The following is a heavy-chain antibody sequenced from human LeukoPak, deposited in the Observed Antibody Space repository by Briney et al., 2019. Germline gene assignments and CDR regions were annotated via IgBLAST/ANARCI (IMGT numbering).Heavy chain of an antibody. V-gene: IGHV3-7*01. CDR1: GFTFSNSW. J-gene: IGHJ6*02. Sequence: QTGGSLRLSCAASGFTFSNSWMNWVRQAPGKGLEWVANIKQDGSEKYYVDSVKGRFTISRDNAKNFLYLQMNSLRAEDTAVYYCAKGKAVAGRFASYYYYYGMDVWGQGTTVTVSS. CDR2: IKQDGSEK. D-gene: IGHD6-19*01. CDR3: AKGKAVAGRFASYYYYYGMDV.